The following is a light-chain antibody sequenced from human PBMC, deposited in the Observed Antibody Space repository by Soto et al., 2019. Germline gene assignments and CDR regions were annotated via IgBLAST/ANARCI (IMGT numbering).Light chain of an antibody. Sequence: QSVLTQPPSVSGAPGQRVTISCTGSSSNIGAGFDVHWYHQIAGTAPKLLIYGNSNRPSGDPDRFSGSKSGTSASLAINGLQAEDVAHYYCQSYDNSLSGSWVFGGGTKLTVL. CDR3: QSYDNSLSGSWV. CDR2: GNS. V-gene: IGLV1-40*01. J-gene: IGLJ3*02. CDR1: SSNIGAGFD.